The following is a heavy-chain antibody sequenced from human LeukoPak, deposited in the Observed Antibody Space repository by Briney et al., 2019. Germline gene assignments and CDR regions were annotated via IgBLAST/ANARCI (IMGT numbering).Heavy chain of an antibody. D-gene: IGHD3-16*01. CDR2: IKQDGSEK. J-gene: IGHJ6*03. V-gene: IGHV3-7*01. CDR1: GFTFSSYW. CDR3: AKERNTGGGYYYHMDV. Sequence: LTGGSLRLSCAASGFTFSSYWMSWVRQAPGKGLEWVANIKQDGSEKYYVDSLKGRFTISRDNAKKSLYLQMNSLRAEDTAVYYCAKERNTGGGYYYHMDVWGKGTTVTVSS.